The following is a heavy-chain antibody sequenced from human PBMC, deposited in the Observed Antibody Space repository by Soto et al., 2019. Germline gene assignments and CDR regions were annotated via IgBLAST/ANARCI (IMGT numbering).Heavy chain of an antibody. CDR2: FIPRSAAA. V-gene: IGHV1-69*13. CDR3: ASNMHGQDLTCKSYNCHGIYKD. Sequence: SVKVSCKASGGAFTSYAVSWVRQAPGQGLECMGDFIPRSAAASYAQNFQGRVTITADESTSTAYMELSSLRPDDTALYYCASNMHGQDLTCKSYNCHGIYKDLGQGTLLTVSS. J-gene: IGHJ4*02. D-gene: IGHD3-10*01. CDR1: GGAFTSYA.